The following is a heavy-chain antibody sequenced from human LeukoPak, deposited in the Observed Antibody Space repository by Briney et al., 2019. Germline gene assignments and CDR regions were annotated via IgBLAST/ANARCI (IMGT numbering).Heavy chain of an antibody. CDR2: ISVSGGST. CDR3: AKDSEDIVLMVYAIGFFFDY. V-gene: IGHV3-23*01. J-gene: IGHJ4*02. Sequence: GGSLRLSCAASGFTFSSYAMSWVRQAPGKGLEWVSAISVSGGSTYYADSVKGRFTISRDNSKNTLYLPMNSLRAEDTAVYYCAKDSEDIVLMVYAIGFFFDYWGQGTLVTVSS. D-gene: IGHD2-8*01. CDR1: GFTFSSYA.